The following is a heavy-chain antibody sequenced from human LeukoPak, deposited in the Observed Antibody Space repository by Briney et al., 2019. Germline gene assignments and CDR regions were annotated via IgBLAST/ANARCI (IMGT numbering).Heavy chain of an antibody. CDR2: IYSGGST. D-gene: IGHD1-26*01. CDR3: ARVQIVGTTFLFDY. Sequence: PGGSLRLSCAASGFTVISNYMSWVRQAPGKALEWVSVIYSGGSTYYADSVKGRFTISRDNSKNTLYLQMNSLRAEDTAVYYCARVQIVGTTFLFDYWGQGTPVTVSS. V-gene: IGHV3-53*01. J-gene: IGHJ4*02. CDR1: GFTVISNY.